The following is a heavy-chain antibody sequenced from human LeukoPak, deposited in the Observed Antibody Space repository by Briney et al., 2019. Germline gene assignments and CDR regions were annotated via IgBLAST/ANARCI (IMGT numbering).Heavy chain of an antibody. CDR2: IIPIFGTA. J-gene: IGHJ4*02. V-gene: IGHV1-69*13. Sequence: SVKVSCKASGGTFSSYAISWVRQAPAHGLEWMGGIIPIFGTANYAQKFQGRVTSTADESTSTAYMELSSLRSEDTAVYYCARAGCGGDCHDYWGQGTLVTVSS. D-gene: IGHD2-21*02. CDR1: GGTFSSYA. CDR3: ARAGCGGDCHDY.